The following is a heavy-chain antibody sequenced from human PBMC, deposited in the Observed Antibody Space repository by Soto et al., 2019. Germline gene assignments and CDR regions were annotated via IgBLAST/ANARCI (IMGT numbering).Heavy chain of an antibody. D-gene: IGHD5-12*01. CDR1: GFTFSNYA. Sequence: GGSLRLSCAASGFTFSNYAMSWVRQAPGKGLEWVSAISSSDSTYYADSVKGRFTISRDNSKNTLFLHMNSLRAADTAFYYCARLAYSDYSAWGQGTLVTVSS. CDR3: ARLAYSDYSA. CDR2: ISSSDST. J-gene: IGHJ4*02. V-gene: IGHV3-23*01.